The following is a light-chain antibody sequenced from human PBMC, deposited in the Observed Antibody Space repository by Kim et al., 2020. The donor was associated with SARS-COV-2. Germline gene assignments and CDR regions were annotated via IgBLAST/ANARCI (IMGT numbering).Light chain of an antibody. J-gene: IGLJ1*01. Sequence: GQSITISCRGTSSDVGSYNLGSWYQQHPGKAPKLMIYEVSKRPSGVSNRFSGSKSGNTASLTISGLQAEDEADYYCCSYAGSSTYVFGTGTKVTVL. V-gene: IGLV2-23*02. CDR3: CSYAGSSTYV. CDR2: EVS. CDR1: SSDVGSYNL.